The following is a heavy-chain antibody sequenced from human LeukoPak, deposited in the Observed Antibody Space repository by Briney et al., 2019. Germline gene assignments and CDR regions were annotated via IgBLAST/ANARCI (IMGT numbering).Heavy chain of an antibody. J-gene: IGHJ6*03. V-gene: IGHV3-30*02. Sequence: GGSLRLSCAASGFTFSSYGMHWVRQAPGKGLEWVTFIRYDGSNKYYADSVKGRFTISRDNSKNTLYLQMNSLRAEDTAVYYCAKEELRRITMWGYMDVWGKGTTVTISS. CDR1: GFTFSSYG. CDR2: IRYDGSNK. D-gene: IGHD3-10*02. CDR3: AKEELRRITMWGYMDV.